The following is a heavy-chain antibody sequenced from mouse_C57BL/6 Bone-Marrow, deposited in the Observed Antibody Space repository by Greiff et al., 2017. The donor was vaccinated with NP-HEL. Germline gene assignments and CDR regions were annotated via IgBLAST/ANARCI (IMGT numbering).Heavy chain of an antibody. Sequence: VKLVESGAELVKPGASVKLSCKASGYTFTSYWMHWVKQRPGRGLEWIGRIDPNSGGTKYNEKFKSKATLTVDKPSSTAYMQLSSLTSEDSAVYYCARFYYGSSYGGWFAYWGQGTLVTVSA. CDR2: IDPNSGGT. CDR3: ARFYYGSSYGGWFAY. V-gene: IGHV1-72*01. D-gene: IGHD1-1*01. J-gene: IGHJ3*01. CDR1: GYTFTSYW.